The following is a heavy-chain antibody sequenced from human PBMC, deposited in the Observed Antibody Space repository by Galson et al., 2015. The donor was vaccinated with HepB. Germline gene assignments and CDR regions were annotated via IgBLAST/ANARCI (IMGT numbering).Heavy chain of an antibody. CDR2: IRSTATTYAT. CDR1: GFTFSGSA. CDR3: IRLGDLSGYSSR. V-gene: IGHV3-73*01. Sequence: SLRLSCAASGFTFSGSAIHWVRQASGRGPEWIGHIRSTATTYATSYVPSLKGRFTIARDDSKNMAYLHMRSLKTEDTAVYYCIRLGDLSGYSSRWGQGTLVTVSS. D-gene: IGHD2-2*01. J-gene: IGHJ4*02.